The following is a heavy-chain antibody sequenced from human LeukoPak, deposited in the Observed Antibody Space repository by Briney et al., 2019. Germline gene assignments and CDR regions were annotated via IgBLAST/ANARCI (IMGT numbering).Heavy chain of an antibody. CDR3: ADPTVTTWYYFDY. J-gene: IGHJ4*02. D-gene: IGHD4-17*01. Sequence: ASVKVSCKASGYTFTGYYMHWVRQAPGQGLEWMGWINPNSGGTNYAQKFQGRVTMTRDTSISTAYMELSRLRSDDTAVYYCADPTVTTWYYFDYWGQGNLVTVSS. CDR1: GYTFTGYY. V-gene: IGHV1-2*02. CDR2: INPNSGGT.